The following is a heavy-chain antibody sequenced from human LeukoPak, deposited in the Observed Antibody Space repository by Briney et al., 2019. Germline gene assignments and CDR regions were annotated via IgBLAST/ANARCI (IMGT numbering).Heavy chain of an antibody. V-gene: IGHV3-64*02. CDR2: ISTDGSRI. D-gene: IGHD6-19*01. CDR1: GFTFRDYA. J-gene: IGHJ4*02. CDR3: TRGVAISTSGWYDTFDY. Sequence: GGSLRLSCAASGFTFRDYAMYSVRHAPGKGLEYVSVISTDGSRIYYADSVKGRFTISRDNSKNRLYLQMGSLRAEDMAFYYCTRGVAISTSGWYDTFDYWGQGALVTVSS.